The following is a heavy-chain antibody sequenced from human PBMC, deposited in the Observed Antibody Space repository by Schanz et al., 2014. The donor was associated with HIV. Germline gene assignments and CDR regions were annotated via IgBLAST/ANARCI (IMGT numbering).Heavy chain of an antibody. CDR1: GYTFINYD. J-gene: IGHJ4*02. CDR3: ARGSCSGGTCYSGDH. Sequence: QVQLVQSGAEVKKPGASVKVSCKASGYTFINYDIHWVRQASGLGLEWMGWMNPSTGNSGYAQMFQVRVTMTADTFTNIAYMELRSLTSDDTAVYYCARGSCSGGTCYSGDHWGQGTLVTVSA. D-gene: IGHD2-15*01. V-gene: IGHV1-8*01. CDR2: MNPSTGNS.